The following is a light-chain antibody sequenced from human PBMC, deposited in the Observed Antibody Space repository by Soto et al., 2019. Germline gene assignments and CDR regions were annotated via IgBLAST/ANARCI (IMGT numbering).Light chain of an antibody. Sequence: DIVMTQSPDSLAVSLGERATINCKSSQSVLYSSNNKNYLAWYQQKPGQPPKLLIYWASTRESGVPSRFSGSGSGTEFTLTISSLQPDDFAIYYCQQYNSYRTFGQGTKVDIK. CDR1: QSVLYSSNNKNY. CDR3: QQYNSYRT. J-gene: IGKJ1*01. V-gene: IGKV4-1*01. CDR2: WAS.